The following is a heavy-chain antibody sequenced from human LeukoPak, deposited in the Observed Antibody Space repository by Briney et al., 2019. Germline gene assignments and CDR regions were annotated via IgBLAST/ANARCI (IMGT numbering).Heavy chain of an antibody. CDR1: GGSISSYY. J-gene: IGHJ4*02. V-gene: IGHV4-4*07. D-gene: IGHD6-25*01. CDR2: IYTSGST. CDR3: ARGYSSGWPLDY. Sequence: SETLSLTCTVSGGSISSYYWSWIRQPAGKGLEWIGRIYTSGSTNYNPSLKSRVTISVDKSKNQFSLKLSSVTAADTAVYYCARGYSSGWPLDYWGQGTLVTVSS.